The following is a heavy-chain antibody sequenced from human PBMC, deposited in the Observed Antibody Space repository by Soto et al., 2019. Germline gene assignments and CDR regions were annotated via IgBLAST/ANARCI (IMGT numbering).Heavy chain of an antibody. D-gene: IGHD1-26*01. V-gene: IGHV1-18*01. Sequence: QVQLVQSGAEVKRPGASVKVSCKASGYSFAGYGMNWVRQAPGQGLQWMGWISGYNGDTKYAKKFQGRVTMTTDASTATVQLELSNLTSDDTAVYYCATSLIALPTTRRDFWGLGTLVTVAS. CDR1: GYSFAGYG. CDR2: ISGYNGDT. CDR3: ATSLIALPTTRRDF. J-gene: IGHJ4*02.